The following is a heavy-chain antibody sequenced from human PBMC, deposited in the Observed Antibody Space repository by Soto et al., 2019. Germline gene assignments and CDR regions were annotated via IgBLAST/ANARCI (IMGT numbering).Heavy chain of an antibody. Sequence: EVQLLESGGGLVQPGGSLRLSCAASGFTFSSYAMSWVRQAPGKGLEWVSAISGSGGSTYYADSVQGRFTISRDNSKNALYLQMNSLRAEDTAVYYWAKTPSFWVDYFDYWGQGTLVTVSS. J-gene: IGHJ4*02. D-gene: IGHD3-16*01. CDR1: GFTFSSYA. CDR2: ISGSGGST. V-gene: IGHV3-23*01. CDR3: AKTPSFWVDYFDY.